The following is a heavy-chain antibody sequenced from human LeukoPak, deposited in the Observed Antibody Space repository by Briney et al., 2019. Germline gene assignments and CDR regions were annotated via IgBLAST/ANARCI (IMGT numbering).Heavy chain of an antibody. J-gene: IGHJ4*02. CDR1: GGTFSNCA. Sequence: SVKVSYKASGGTFSNCAVNCVRQAPGQGLQWMGGIIPFFGSANYAQKFQGRVTITADESTSTAYMELSSLRSEDTAVYYCARESTSHSTDPDCFDYWSQGTLVTVSS. V-gene: IGHV1-69*13. CDR2: IIPFFGSA. CDR3: ARESTSHSTDPDCFDY. D-gene: IGHD2-2*01.